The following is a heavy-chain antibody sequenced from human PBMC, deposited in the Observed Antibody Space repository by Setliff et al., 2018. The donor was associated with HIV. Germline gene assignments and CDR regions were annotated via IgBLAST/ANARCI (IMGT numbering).Heavy chain of an antibody. CDR1: GDSLGSHY. CDR3: ERGGQSSGYGIEL. D-gene: IGHD5-12*01. V-gene: IGHV4-59*08. J-gene: IGHJ4*02. Sequence: SETLSLTCSVSGDSLGSHYWSWVRQPPGKGLEWIGSVDYSGTPNYSPSLKSRVTISLDTSKNEISLKLNSVTAADTAMYYCERGGQSSGYGIELWGQGTLVTVSS. CDR2: VDYSGTP.